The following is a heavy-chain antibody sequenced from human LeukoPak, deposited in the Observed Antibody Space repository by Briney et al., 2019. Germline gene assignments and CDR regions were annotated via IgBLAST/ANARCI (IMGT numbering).Heavy chain of an antibody. CDR3: AAHTRNYYYYYYMDV. J-gene: IGHJ6*03. CDR2: ISGSGGST. D-gene: IGHD1-1*01. Sequence: PGGSLGLSCAASGFTFSSYAMSWVRQAPGKGLEWVSAISGSGGSTYYADSVKGRFTISRDNSKNTLYLQMNSLRAEDTAVYYCAAHTRNYYYYYYMDVWGKGTTVTVSS. CDR1: GFTFSSYA. V-gene: IGHV3-23*01.